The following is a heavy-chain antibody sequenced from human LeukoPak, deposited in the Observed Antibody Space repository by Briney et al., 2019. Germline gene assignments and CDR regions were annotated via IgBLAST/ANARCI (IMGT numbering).Heavy chain of an antibody. V-gene: IGHV3-23*01. CDR1: GFTFSSYN. CDR2: ISSSSYT. J-gene: IGHJ4*02. Sequence: GGSLRLSCAASGFTFSSYNMNWVRQAPGKGLEWVSSISSSSYTYYADSVKGRFTISRDNSKNTLYLQMNSLRAEDTALYYCAKEGFDYWGQGTLVTVSS. CDR3: AKEGFDY.